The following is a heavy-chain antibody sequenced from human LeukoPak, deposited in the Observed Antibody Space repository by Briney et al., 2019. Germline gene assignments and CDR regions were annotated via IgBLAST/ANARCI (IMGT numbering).Heavy chain of an antibody. V-gene: IGHV1-69*05. CDR3: ARAPFSGSYYIGRLTFDY. CDR2: IIPIFGTA. CDR1: GGTFSSYA. J-gene: IGHJ4*02. D-gene: IGHD1-26*01. Sequence: GASVKVSCKASGGTFSSYAISWVRQAPGQGLEWMGGIIPIFGTANYAQKFQGRVTITTDESTSTAYMELSSPRSEDTAVYYCARAPFSGSYYIGRLTFDYWGQGTLVTVSS.